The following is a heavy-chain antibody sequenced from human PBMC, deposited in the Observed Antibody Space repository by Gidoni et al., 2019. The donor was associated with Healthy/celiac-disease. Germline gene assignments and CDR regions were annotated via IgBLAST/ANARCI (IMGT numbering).Heavy chain of an antibody. CDR3: AKDPAHIVVVTAIHY. J-gene: IGHJ4*02. V-gene: IGHV3-23*01. CDR1: SSASHCYA. CDR2: ISGSGGST. Sequence: EVQLLASGGGLLQPGGSLRLSCTASSSASHCYAMSWVRQAPGKGPGWVSAISGSGGSTYYADSVKGRFTISRDNSKNTLYLQMNSLRAEDTAVYYCAKDPAHIVVVTAIHYWGQGTLVTVSS. D-gene: IGHD2-21*02.